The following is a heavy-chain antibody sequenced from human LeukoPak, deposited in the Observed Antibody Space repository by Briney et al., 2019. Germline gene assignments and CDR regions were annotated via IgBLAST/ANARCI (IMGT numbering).Heavy chain of an antibody. CDR1: GFTFSSYA. V-gene: IGHV3-21*01. CDR3: AREGSCSSTSCYGTNWFDP. Sequence: GGSLRLSCAASGFTFSSYAMSWVRQAPGKGLEWVSSISSSSSYIYYADSVKGRFTISRDNAKNSLYLHMNSLRVEDTAVYYCAREGSCSSTSCYGTNWFDPWGQGTLVTVST. J-gene: IGHJ5*02. D-gene: IGHD2-2*01. CDR2: ISSSSSYI.